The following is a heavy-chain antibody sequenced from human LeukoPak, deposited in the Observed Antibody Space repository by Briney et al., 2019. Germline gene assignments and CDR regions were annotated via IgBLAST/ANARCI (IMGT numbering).Heavy chain of an antibody. V-gene: IGHV1-2*02. CDR2: INPNSGGT. D-gene: IGHD2-15*01. CDR1: GYTFTGYY. Sequence: VASVKVSCKASGYTFTGYYMHWVRQAPGQGLEWMGWINPNSGGTNYAQKFQGRVTMTRDTSISTAYMELSRLRSDDTAVYYCARDPYCSGGSCPLNWFDPWGQGTLVTASS. CDR3: ARDPYCSGGSCPLNWFDP. J-gene: IGHJ5*02.